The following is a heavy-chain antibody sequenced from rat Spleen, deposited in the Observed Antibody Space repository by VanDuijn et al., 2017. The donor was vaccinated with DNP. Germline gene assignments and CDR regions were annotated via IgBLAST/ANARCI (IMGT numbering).Heavy chain of an antibody. Sequence: EVKLVESGGGLVQPGRSLKLSCAASGFNFNDYWMGWVRQAPGKGLEWIGQINKDGSTINYIPSLKEKITISRDNAQNTLYLQMNKLGSEDTAIYYCAKGPNYGGWSDYFDYWGQGASVTVSS. CDR1: GFNFNDYW. J-gene: IGHJ2*01. CDR2: INKDGSTI. D-gene: IGHD1-11*01. V-gene: IGHV4-2*01. CDR3: AKGPNYGGWSDYFDY.